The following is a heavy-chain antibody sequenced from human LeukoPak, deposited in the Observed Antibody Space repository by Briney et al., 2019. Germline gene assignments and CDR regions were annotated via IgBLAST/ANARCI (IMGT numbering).Heavy chain of an antibody. D-gene: IGHD3-3*01. Sequence: GGSLRLSCAASGFIFSTYSMNWVRQAPGKGLEWVALVWYDGSHEFYEDSVRGRFTISRDNSKNTLYLHMNSLRAEDTAVYYCARDRPPASGYSGSNYYYYGMDVWGQGTTVTVSS. CDR3: ARDRPPASGYSGSNYYYYGMDV. J-gene: IGHJ6*02. CDR1: GFIFSTYS. CDR2: VWYDGSHE. V-gene: IGHV3-33*08.